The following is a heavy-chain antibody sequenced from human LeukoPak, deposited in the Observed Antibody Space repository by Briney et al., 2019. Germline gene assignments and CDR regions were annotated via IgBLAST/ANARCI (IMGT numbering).Heavy chain of an antibody. CDR1: GFTFSSYA. CDR2: ISYDGSNK. Sequence: GGSLRLSCAASGFTFSSYAMHWVRQAPGKGLEWMAVISYDGSNKYYADSVKGRFTISRDNSKNTLYLQMNSLRAEDTAVYYCASCSAKYKAFDYWGQGTLVTVSS. CDR3: ASCSAKYKAFDY. J-gene: IGHJ4*02. V-gene: IGHV3-30-3*01. D-gene: IGHD2-15*01.